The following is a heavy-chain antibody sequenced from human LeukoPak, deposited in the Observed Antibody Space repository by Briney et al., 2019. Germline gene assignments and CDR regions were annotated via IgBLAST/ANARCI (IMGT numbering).Heavy chain of an antibody. J-gene: IGHJ3*02. D-gene: IGHD4-17*01. V-gene: IGHV4-30-2*01. CDR3: AKFTVTTSGYTFDI. Sequence: SETLSLTCAVSGGSDSSAGYSWSWIRQPPGRGLECIGYFFHTGNTYYNPSLESRVTISLDRSRNQFSLKLSSVTAADTAVYYCAKFTVTTSGYTFDIWGQGTMVTVSS. CDR2: FFHTGNT. CDR1: GGSDSSAGYS.